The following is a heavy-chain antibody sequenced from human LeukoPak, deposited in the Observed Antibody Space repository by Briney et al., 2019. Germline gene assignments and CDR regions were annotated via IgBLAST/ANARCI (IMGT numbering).Heavy chain of an antibody. V-gene: IGHV3-7*04. Sequence: GGSLRLSCAASGFTFSSYWMSWVRQAPGKRLEWVANIKQDGSEKYYVDSVKGRFTISRDNAKNSLYLQMNSLRAEDTAVYYCARVSGSYPNWFDPWGQGTLVTVSS. CDR3: ARVSGSYPNWFDP. CDR1: GFTFSSYW. J-gene: IGHJ5*02. D-gene: IGHD1-26*01. CDR2: IKQDGSEK.